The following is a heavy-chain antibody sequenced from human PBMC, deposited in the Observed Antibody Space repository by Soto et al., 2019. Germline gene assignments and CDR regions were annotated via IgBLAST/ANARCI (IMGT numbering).Heavy chain of an antibody. CDR3: ARDLLIMGPYYGMDV. D-gene: IGHD3-16*01. Sequence: GGSLRLSCAASGFTFSDYYMNWIRQAPGKGLEWVSYISSSSSYTNYADSVKGRFTISRDNAKNSLYLQMNSLRAEDTAVYYCARDLLIMGPYYGMDVWGQGTTVTVSS. CDR1: GFTFSDYY. J-gene: IGHJ6*02. V-gene: IGHV3-11*05. CDR2: ISSSSSYT.